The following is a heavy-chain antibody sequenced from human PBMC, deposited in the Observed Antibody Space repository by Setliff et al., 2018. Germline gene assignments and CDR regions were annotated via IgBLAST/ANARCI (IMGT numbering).Heavy chain of an antibody. Sequence: PSETLSLTCTASDGSIRSGDHYWNWIRQHPGKGLEWLGYIWKSVSTFYNPSLTSRITMSVDTSRNPFSMELDSVTAAATAIYYCARGIGGYCNISCSNESWPWGQGTLVTVSS. CDR1: DGSIRSGDHY. CDR3: ARGIGGYCNISCSNESWP. J-gene: IGHJ5*02. D-gene: IGHD2-15*01. V-gene: IGHV4-31*03. CDR2: IWKSVST.